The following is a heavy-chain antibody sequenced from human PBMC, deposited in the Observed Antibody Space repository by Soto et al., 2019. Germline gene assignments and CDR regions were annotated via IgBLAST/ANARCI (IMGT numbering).Heavy chain of an antibody. V-gene: IGHV3-23*01. CDR3: ARFPGFTAPRPAY. D-gene: IGHD6-6*01. Sequence: GGSLRLSCVASGFTFSYNAMSWVRQAPGKGLQWVSSISGSGEQTYYADSVKGRFTISSDRSKNTLLLQMDSLRAEDTDDYYCARFPGFTAPRPAYWGQGTMVTVS. CDR1: GFTFSYNA. J-gene: IGHJ4*02. CDR2: ISGSGEQT.